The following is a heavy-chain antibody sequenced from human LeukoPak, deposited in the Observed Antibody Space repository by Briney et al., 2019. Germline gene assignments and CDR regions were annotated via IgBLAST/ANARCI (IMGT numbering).Heavy chain of an antibody. Sequence: PSETLSLTCTVSGGSISSYYWSWIRQPPGKGLEWIGYIYYSGSTYYNPSLKSRVTMSVDTSKNQFSLKLSSVIAADTAVYYCARIGGDFWSGYYTGWFDPWGQGTLVTVSS. CDR2: IYYSGST. CDR3: ARIGGDFWSGYYTGWFDP. CDR1: GGSISSYY. D-gene: IGHD3-3*01. J-gene: IGHJ5*02. V-gene: IGHV4-59*01.